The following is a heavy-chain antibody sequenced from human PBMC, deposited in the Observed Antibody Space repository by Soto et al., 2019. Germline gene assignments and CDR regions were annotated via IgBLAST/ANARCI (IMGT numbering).Heavy chain of an antibody. J-gene: IGHJ5*02. CDR2: IIPIFGTA. D-gene: IGHD2-15*01. CDR3: AKPSCSGGSCYGGLNWFDP. Sequence: QVQLVQSGAEVKKPGSSVKVSCKASGGTFRSYAITWVRQAPGQGLEWMGGIIPIFGTANYAQKFQGRVMITADESTGTAYMELSSLRAEDTAVYYCAKPSCSGGSCYGGLNWFDPWGQGTLVTVSS. CDR1: GGTFRSYA. V-gene: IGHV1-69*12.